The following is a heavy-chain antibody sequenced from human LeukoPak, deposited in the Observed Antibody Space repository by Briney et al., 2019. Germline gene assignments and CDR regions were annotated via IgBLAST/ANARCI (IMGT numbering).Heavy chain of an antibody. V-gene: IGHV3-15*01. Sequence: GGSLRLSCAASGFTFSSYAMSWVRQAPGKGLEWVGHIKGKTDGGTTDYAAPVQGRFTISRDDSKNTLFLQMNSLKTEDTAVYYCTTGTWIQLWLADYWGQGTLVTVSS. CDR2: IKGKTDGGTT. CDR3: TTGTWIQLWLADY. J-gene: IGHJ4*02. D-gene: IGHD5-18*01. CDR1: GFTFSSYA.